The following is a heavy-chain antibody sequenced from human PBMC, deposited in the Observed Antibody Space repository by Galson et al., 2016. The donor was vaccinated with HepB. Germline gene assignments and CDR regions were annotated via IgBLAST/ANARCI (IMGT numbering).Heavy chain of an antibody. CDR3: AQVAYCLTWTCLWPHNWFDS. V-gene: IGHV2-5*02. J-gene: IGHJ5*01. D-gene: IGHD2-21*01. CDR2: IYWDDDK. Sequence: PALVKPTQTFTLTCTLSGFSISRTGVGVGWIRQPPGKALEWLALIYWDDDKRYSPSLKNRLTIDKDTSKNQVVLTMTNMDPGDTGTYYCAQVAYCLTWTCLWPHNWFDSWGQGTLVTVSS. CDR1: GFSISRTGVG.